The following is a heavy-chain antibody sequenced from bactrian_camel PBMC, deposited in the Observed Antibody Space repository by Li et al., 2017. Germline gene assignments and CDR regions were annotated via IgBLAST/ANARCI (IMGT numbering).Heavy chain of an antibody. D-gene: IGHD8*01. V-gene: IGHV3S63*01. Sequence: VQLVESGGGLVQAGGSLRLSCTTSGLRFDDNVIGWFRQTPGNKREGVSCINQSDGIAFYSDSVKGRFTISQDNANNTVYLQLNSLKPEDTAMYYCAADRRVPICSWPWRSDYNYYGQGTQVTVS. CDR1: GLRFDDNV. J-gene: IGHJ4*01. CDR2: INQSDGIA. CDR3: AADRRVPICSWPWRSDYNY.